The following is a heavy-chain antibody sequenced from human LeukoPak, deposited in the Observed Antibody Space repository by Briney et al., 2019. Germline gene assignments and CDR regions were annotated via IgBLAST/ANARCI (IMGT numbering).Heavy chain of an antibody. Sequence: ASVKVSRKASGYTFTSYDINWVRQATGQGLEWMGWMNPNSGNTGYAQKFQGRVTITRNTSISTAYMELSSLRSEDTAVYYCARGGDFEHYYYYMDVWGKGTTVTASS. V-gene: IGHV1-8*03. D-gene: IGHD3-10*01. CDR2: MNPNSGNT. CDR1: GYTFTSYD. J-gene: IGHJ6*03. CDR3: ARGGDFEHYYYYMDV.